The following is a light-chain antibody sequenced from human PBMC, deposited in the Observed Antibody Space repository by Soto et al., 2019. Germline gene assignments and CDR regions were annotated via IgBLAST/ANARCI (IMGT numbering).Light chain of an antibody. J-gene: IGLJ3*02. CDR1: SGYSTYA. CDR2: INHDGTH. V-gene: IGLV4-69*01. CDR3: QSLGTGIQV. Sequence: QSVLTQSPSASASLGASVKLTCTLSSGYSTYAIAWHQQQSEKGPRFLMKINHDGTHSKGDGFFDRFSGSSSGAERHLTISSIQSEDEADYYCQSLGTGIQVFGGGTKLTVL.